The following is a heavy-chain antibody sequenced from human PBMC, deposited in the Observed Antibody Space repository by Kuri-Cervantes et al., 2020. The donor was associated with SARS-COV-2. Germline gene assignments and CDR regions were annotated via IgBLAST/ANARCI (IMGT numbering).Heavy chain of an antibody. CDR1: GFTFGIYN. CDR2: ISGSGGST. V-gene: IGHV3-23*01. J-gene: IGHJ4*02. CDR3: ATELTYSSGWYGVWDY. D-gene: IGHD6-19*01. Sequence: GESLKISCAASGFTFGIYNMNWVRQAPGKGLEWVSAISGSGGSTYYADSVKGRFTISRDNSKNTLYPQMNSLRAEDTAVYYCATELTYSSGWYGVWDYWGQGTLVTVSS.